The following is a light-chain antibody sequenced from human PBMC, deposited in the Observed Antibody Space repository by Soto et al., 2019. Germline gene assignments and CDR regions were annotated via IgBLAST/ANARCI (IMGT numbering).Light chain of an antibody. CDR3: QVWDSSSARGV. J-gene: IGLJ2*01. Sequence: SSELTQPPSVSVAPGKTARITCGGNNIGSKSVHWYQQKPGQAPVLVIYYDSDRPSGIPERFSGSNSGNTATLTISRVEAGDEADYYCQVWDSSSARGVFGGGTKLTVL. CDR1: NIGSKS. V-gene: IGLV3-21*04. CDR2: YDS.